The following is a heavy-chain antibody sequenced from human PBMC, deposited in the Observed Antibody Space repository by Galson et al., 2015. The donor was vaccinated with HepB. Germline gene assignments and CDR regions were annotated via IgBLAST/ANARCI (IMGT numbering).Heavy chain of an antibody. Sequence: CAISGDSVSSNYAVWNWIRQSPSRGLEWLGRTYYRSKWIYDYAESVKSRITITPDTSKNLVSLQLHSVIPEDAAVYYCAYGVDIWGRGTTATVSS. CDR1: GDSVSSNYAV. CDR2: TYYRSKWIY. J-gene: IGHJ6*02. V-gene: IGHV6-1*01. CDR3: AYGVDI.